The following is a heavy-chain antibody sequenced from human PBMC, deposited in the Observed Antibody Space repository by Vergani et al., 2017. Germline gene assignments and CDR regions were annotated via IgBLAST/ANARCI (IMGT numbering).Heavy chain of an antibody. CDR2: IYYYANRGTT. V-gene: IGHV4-59*01. J-gene: IGHJ6*03. D-gene: IGHD4-11*01. CDR1: GVSISPYY. CDR3: ARVNTETNGHLYYYYYMDV. Sequence: QVQLQESGPGLLKPLETLSLTCAVSGVSISPYYWSWIRQTPEKGLEWIGYIYYYANRGTTKYNPSLNSRVTISVDTSKNQFSLKLSSVTAADTAVYFCARVNTETNGHLYYYYYMDVWGQGTAVTVS.